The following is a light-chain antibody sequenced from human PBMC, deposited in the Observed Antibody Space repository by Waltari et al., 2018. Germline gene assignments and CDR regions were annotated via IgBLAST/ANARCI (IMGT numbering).Light chain of an antibody. CDR1: QGISNW. CDR2: RAS. V-gene: IGKV1-33*01. CDR3: QQHDNSPFT. J-gene: IGKJ3*01. Sequence: DIQMTQSPSSLSAFVGDRVTITCRASQGISNWLAWYQQKPGKAPNLLIYRASNLETGVPSRFSGSGSGTDFTLTISSLQPEDFATYYCQQHDNSPFTFGPGTKLDIK.